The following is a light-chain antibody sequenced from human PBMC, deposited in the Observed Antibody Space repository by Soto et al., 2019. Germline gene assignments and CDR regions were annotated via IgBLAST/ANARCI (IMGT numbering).Light chain of an antibody. CDR3: QQYGSSPPLT. Sequence: DIQMTQSPSSLSASVGDRVTITCRASQSISSYLNWYQQKPGKAPKLLIYAASSLQSGVPSRFSGSGSGTDFTLTISRLEPEDFAVYYCQQYGSSPPLTFGGGTKVDIK. V-gene: IGKV1-39*01. CDR2: AAS. CDR1: QSISSY. J-gene: IGKJ4*01.